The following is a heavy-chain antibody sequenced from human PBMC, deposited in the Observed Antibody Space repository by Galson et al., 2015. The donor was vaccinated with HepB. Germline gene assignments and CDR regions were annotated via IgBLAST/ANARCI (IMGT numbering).Heavy chain of an antibody. D-gene: IGHD6-19*01. CDR2: INIDGSDI. CDR1: GFTFSTYW. J-gene: IGHJ4*02. CDR3: VRGSSDWLGLDY. V-gene: IGHV3-74*01. Sequence: SLRLSCAASGFTFSTYWMHWARQAPGKGLGWVSHINIDGSDIKYADSVRGRFTISRDNARNTLDLQMNSLTAEDTATYYCVRGSSDWLGLDYWGQGALVIVSS.